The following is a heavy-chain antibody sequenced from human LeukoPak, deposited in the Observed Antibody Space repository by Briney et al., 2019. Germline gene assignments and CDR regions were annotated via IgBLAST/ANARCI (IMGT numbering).Heavy chain of an antibody. D-gene: IGHD1-26*01. Sequence: SETLSLTCTVSGDSTSSDRYYGGWVRQPPGKGLEWIGNIYYSGSTYYNPPLKSRVTMSVDTSKNQFFLKLNSVTAADTAVYYCARGRPYSGGYHLDYWGQGTLVTVSA. J-gene: IGHJ4*02. V-gene: IGHV4-39*01. CDR3: ARGRPYSGGYHLDY. CDR2: IYYSGST. CDR1: GDSTSSDRYY.